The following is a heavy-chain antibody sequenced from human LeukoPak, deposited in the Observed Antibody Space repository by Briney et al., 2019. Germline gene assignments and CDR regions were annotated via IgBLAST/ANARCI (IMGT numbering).Heavy chain of an antibody. CDR2: FDPEDGET. V-gene: IGHV1-24*01. D-gene: IGHD3-16*02. CDR3: ATFNPRVIAHGAFDI. CDR1: GYTLTELS. Sequence: GASVKVSCKVSGYTLTELSMHWVRQAPGKGLEWMGGFDPEDGETIYAQKFQGRVTMTEDTSTDTAYMELSSLRSEDTAVYYCATFNPRVIAHGAFDIWGQGTMVTVSS. J-gene: IGHJ3*02.